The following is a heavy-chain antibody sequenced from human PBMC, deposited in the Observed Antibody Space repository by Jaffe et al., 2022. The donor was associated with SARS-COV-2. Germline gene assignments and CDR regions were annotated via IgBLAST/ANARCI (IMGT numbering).Heavy chain of an antibody. CDR2: ISYDGSNK. Sequence: QVQLVESGGGVVQPGRSLRLSCAASGFTFSSYGMHWVRQAPGKGLEWVAVISYDGSNKYYADSVKGRFTISRDNSKNTLYLQMNSLRAEDTAVYYCAKDGRYCSGGSCYSGYYFDYWGQGTLVTVSS. CDR3: AKDGRYCSGGSCYSGYYFDY. J-gene: IGHJ4*02. D-gene: IGHD2-15*01. CDR1: GFTFSSYG. V-gene: IGHV3-30*18.